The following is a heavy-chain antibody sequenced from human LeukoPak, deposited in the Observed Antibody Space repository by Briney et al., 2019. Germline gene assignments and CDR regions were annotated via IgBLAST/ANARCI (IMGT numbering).Heavy chain of an antibody. Sequence: PSETLSLTCAVYGGSFSGHYWSWIRQPPGKGLEWIGEINHSGSTNYNPSLKSRVTISVDTSKNQFSLKLSSVTAADTAVYYCAREIRRLRLGELSPWGQGTLVTVSS. CDR1: GGSFSGHY. D-gene: IGHD3-16*02. CDR3: AREIRRLRLGELSP. J-gene: IGHJ5*02. CDR2: INHSGST. V-gene: IGHV4-34*01.